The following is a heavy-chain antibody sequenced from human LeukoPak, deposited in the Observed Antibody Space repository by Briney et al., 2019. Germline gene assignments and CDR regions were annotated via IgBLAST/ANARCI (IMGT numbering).Heavy chain of an antibody. CDR1: GITFSSYA. CDR3: SRPSQDY. Sequence: GGSLRLSCAASGITFSSYAMGWVRQAPGKGLEWVSAISVSGSSTDYADPVKGRFTISRDNSKSTLYLQMNSLRAEDTAVYYCSRPSQDYWGQGTLVTVSS. J-gene: IGHJ4*02. CDR2: ISVSGSST. V-gene: IGHV3-23*01.